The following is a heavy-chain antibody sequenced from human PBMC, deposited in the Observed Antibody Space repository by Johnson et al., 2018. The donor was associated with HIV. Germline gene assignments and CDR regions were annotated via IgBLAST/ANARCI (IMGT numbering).Heavy chain of an antibody. CDR2: INTDGSST. CDR1: GFTFSRYR. V-gene: IGHV3-74*01. CDR3: ARLEDRGRGAFDI. Sequence: VQLVESGGGLVQPGGSLRLSCAASGFTFSRYRMHWVRQAPGKGLVWVSRINTDGSSTFYADSVKGRFTISRDHAKNTLYLQMNSLRAEDTAVYYCARLEDRGRGAFDIWGQGTMVTVSS. D-gene: IGHD3-10*01. J-gene: IGHJ3*02.